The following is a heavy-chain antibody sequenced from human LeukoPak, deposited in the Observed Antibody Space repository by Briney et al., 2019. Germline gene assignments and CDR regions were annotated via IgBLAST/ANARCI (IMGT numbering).Heavy chain of an antibody. D-gene: IGHD2-2*01. Sequence: GGSLRLSCAASGFTFSRYWMHWVRQAPGKGLVWVSRINSDGRSTNYADSVKGRFTISRDNSKNILYLEMNSLRVEDTAIYYCAKDRSSSTSCSNYWGRGTLVTVSS. CDR3: AKDRSSSTSCSNY. CDR1: GFTFSRYW. CDR2: INSDGRST. V-gene: IGHV3-74*01. J-gene: IGHJ4*02.